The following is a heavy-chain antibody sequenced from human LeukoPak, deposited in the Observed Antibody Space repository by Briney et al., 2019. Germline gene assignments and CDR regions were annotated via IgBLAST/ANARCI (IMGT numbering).Heavy chain of an antibody. D-gene: IGHD3-10*01. CDR2: INHSGST. CDR3: ARAHGFARGWFDP. V-gene: IGHV4-34*01. Sequence: SETLSLTCAVYGGSFSGYYWSWIRQPPGKGLEWIGEINHSGSTNYNPSLKSRVTISVDTSKNQFSLKLSSVTAADTAVYYCARAHGFARGWFDPWGQGTLVTVSS. J-gene: IGHJ5*02. CDR1: GGSFSGYY.